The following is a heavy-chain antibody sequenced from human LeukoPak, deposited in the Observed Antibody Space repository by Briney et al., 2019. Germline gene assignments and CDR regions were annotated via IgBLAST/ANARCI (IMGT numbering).Heavy chain of an antibody. Sequence: SSVTVSFKASGGTFSSYTISWVRQAPGQGLEWMGRIIPILGIANYAQRFQGRVAMTADNATSTAYVELSSLRSEDTAVYYCARGDYSNYVWPLDWFDPWGQGTLVTVSS. V-gene: IGHV1-69*02. CDR3: ARGDYSNYVWPLDWFDP. CDR1: GGTFSSYT. D-gene: IGHD4-11*01. J-gene: IGHJ5*02. CDR2: IIPILGIA.